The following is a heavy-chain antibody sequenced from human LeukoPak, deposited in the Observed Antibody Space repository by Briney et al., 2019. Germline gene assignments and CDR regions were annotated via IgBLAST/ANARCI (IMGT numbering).Heavy chain of an antibody. CDR1: GYTFTSYY. CDR2: INPSGGST. CDR3: ARGMWSLHRWLWVTSQNPYIYFDY. J-gene: IGHJ4*02. Sequence: GASVKVSCKASGYTFTSYYMHWVRQAPGQGLEWMGIINPSGGSTSYAQKFQGRVTMTRNTSISTAYMELSSLRSEDTAVYYCARGMWSLHRWLWVTSQNPYIYFDYWGQGTLVTVSS. V-gene: IGHV1-46*01. D-gene: IGHD4-17*01.